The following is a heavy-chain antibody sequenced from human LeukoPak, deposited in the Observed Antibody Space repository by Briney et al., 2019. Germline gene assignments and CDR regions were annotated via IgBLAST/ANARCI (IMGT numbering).Heavy chain of an antibody. Sequence: GGSLRLSCAASEFSSDDYAMHWVRQAPGKGLEWVSGISWNSVSIGYADSVKGRFTISRDNAKNYLYLQMTSLRAEDSAFYHCVKDIVADGTAADSWGQGTLVTVSS. CDR1: EFSSDDYA. D-gene: IGHD1-1*01. CDR3: VKDIVADGTAADS. V-gene: IGHV3-9*02. CDR2: ISWNSVSI. J-gene: IGHJ4*02.